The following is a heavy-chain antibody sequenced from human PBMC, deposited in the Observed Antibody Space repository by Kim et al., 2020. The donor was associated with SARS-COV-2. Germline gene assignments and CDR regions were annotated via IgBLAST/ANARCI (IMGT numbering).Heavy chain of an antibody. V-gene: IGHV3-73*01. CDR2: IRSKVNGYAT. D-gene: IGHD1-1*01. CDR1: GFIFGDSA. CDR3: TRVPGTTIALWTAFG. J-gene: IGHJ3*02. Sequence: GGSLRLSWGTSGFIFGDSAMHWVRRASGKGLEWVGRIRSKVNGYATAYSASVRGRFTISRDDSRNTAYLQRNSLKTEGTSVCACTRVPGTTIALWTAFG.